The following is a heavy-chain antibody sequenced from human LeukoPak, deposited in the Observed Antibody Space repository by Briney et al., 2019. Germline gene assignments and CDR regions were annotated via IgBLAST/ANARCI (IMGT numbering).Heavy chain of an antibody. J-gene: IGHJ1*01. CDR2: ICGTGGST. CDR1: GFLYWRYA. CDR3: AKPDYDFWSGYGLQH. V-gene: IGHV3-23*01. Sequence: PGGPVSLPCGASGFLYWRYAMRGLPQPPGKALEWFADICGTGGSTYYADSVKGRFTISRDNSKNTLYLQMNSLRAEDTAVYYCAKPDYDFWSGYGLQHWGQGTLVTVSS. D-gene: IGHD3-3*01.